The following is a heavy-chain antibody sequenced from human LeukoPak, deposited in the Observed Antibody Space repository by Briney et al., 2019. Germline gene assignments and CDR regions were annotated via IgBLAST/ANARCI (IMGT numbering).Heavy chain of an antibody. D-gene: IGHD1-26*01. CDR2: IYYSGNT. Sequence: PSETLSLTCAVSGGSISSSNWWSWVRQPPGKGLEWIGYIYYSGNTNYNPSLESRVTISVDTSKNQFSLKLKSLTAADTAVYHCARDRSGSGSYYYFDPWAREPWSPSPQ. CDR3: ARDRSGSGSYYYFDP. CDR1: GGSISSSNW. J-gene: IGHJ5*02. V-gene: IGHV4-4*02.